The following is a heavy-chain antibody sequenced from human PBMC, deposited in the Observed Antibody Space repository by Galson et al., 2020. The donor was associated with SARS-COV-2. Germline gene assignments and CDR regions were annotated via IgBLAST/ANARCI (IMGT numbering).Heavy chain of an antibody. CDR1: GGHFNNYT. Sequence: SVKVSCKAFGGHFNNYTISWVRQAPGQGPEWQGRVIPMLGLANYAPKFQARVTITADKSTSTAYMELSSLRSEDTAVYYCARAKGDYYDRSGYYTLDYAFDIWGQGTVVTVSS. V-gene: IGHV1-69*02. CDR3: ARAKGDYYDRSGYYTLDYAFDI. CDR2: VIPMLGLA. J-gene: IGHJ3*02. D-gene: IGHD3-22*01.